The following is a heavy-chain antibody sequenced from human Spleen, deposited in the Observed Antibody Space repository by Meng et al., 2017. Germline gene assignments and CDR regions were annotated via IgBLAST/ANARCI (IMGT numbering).Heavy chain of an antibody. D-gene: IGHD4-11*01. CDR3: ARSSDYTNARFSDYINAEFDY. J-gene: IGHJ4*02. Sequence: GESLKISCAASGFTFDDYTMHWVRQAPGKGLEWVSLISWDGGSTYYADSVKGRFTISRDNSKNSLYLQMNSLRAEDTAVYYCARSSDYTNARFSDYINAEFDYWGQGTLVTVSS. V-gene: IGHV3-43*01. CDR2: ISWDGGST. CDR1: GFTFDDYT.